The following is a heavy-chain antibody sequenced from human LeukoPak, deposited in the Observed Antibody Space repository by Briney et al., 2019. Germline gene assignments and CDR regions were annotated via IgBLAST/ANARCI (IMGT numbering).Heavy chain of an antibody. CDR1: GGSISSSSYY. V-gene: IGHV4-39*07. Sequence: SETLSLTCTVSGGSISSSSYYWGWIRQPPGKGLEWIGSIYYSGSTYYNPSLKSRVTISVDTSKNQFSLKLSSVTAADTAVYYCAREMEWGGSYSSSWYGQNWFDPWGQGTLVTVSS. CDR3: AREMEWGGSYSSSWYGQNWFDP. J-gene: IGHJ5*02. CDR2: IYYSGST. D-gene: IGHD6-13*01.